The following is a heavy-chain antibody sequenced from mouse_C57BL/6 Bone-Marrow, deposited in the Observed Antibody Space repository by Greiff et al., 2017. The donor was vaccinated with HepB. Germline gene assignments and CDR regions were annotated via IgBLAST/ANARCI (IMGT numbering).Heavy chain of an antibody. CDR1: GFTFNTYA. V-gene: IGHV10-3*01. CDR3: VRGGDGSSYDWYFDV. J-gene: IGHJ1*03. Sequence: EVQLQESGGGLVQPKGSLKLSCAASGFTFNTYAMHWVRQAPGKGLEWVARIRSKSSNYATYYADSVKDRFTISRDDSQSMLYLQMNNLKTEDTAMYDCVRGGDGSSYDWYFDVWGTGTTVTVSS. D-gene: IGHD1-1*01. CDR2: IRSKSSNYAT.